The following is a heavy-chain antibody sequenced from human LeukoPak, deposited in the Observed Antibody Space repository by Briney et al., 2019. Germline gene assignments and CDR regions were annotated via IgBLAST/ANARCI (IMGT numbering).Heavy chain of an antibody. V-gene: IGHV3-66*04. Sequence: GGSLRLSCAASGFTFSSYEMNWVRQAPGKGLEWVSVIYSGGSTYYADSVKGRFTISRDNSKNTLYLQMNSLRAEDTAVYYCARHSSGCYDYWGQGTLVTVSS. CDR2: IYSGGST. CDR3: ARHSSGCYDY. J-gene: IGHJ4*02. CDR1: GFTFSSYE. D-gene: IGHD6-19*01.